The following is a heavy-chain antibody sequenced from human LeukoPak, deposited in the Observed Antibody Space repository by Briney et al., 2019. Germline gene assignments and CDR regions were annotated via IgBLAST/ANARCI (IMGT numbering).Heavy chain of an antibody. J-gene: IGHJ4*02. CDR2: IKYDGSNK. CDR3: GTSLDAAINT. CDR1: GFTFSSYW. Sequence: PGGSPRLSCEASGFTFSSYWMTWVRQAPGKGLEWLANIKYDGSNKFYAASVKGRFTISRDNARNSLYLQMNSLRVEDTALYYCGTSLDAAINTGGQGVLVTVSS. D-gene: IGHD5-18*01. V-gene: IGHV3-7*01.